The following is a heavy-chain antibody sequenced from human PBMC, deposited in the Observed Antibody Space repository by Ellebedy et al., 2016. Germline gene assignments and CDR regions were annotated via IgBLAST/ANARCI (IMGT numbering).Heavy chain of an antibody. Sequence: GESLKISXAASGFTFSSYDMHWVRQAPGKGLEWVAVISFDGSNKYYADSVKGRFTISRDNSKNTLYLQMNSLRAEDTAVYYCAKDGGLGRWLLGWYFDLWGRGTLVTVSS. CDR2: ISFDGSNK. CDR1: GFTFSSYD. CDR3: AKDGGLGRWLLGWYFDL. V-gene: IGHV3-30*18. D-gene: IGHD5-24*01. J-gene: IGHJ2*01.